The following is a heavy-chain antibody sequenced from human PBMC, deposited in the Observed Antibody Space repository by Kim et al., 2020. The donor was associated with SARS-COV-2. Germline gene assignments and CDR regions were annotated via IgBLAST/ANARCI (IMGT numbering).Heavy chain of an antibody. Sequence: NYSQKLTGRATLTRDTSESTAYMDLSSLRSEDTAVYYCARSPPSWPYFDYWGQGTLVTVS. V-gene: IGHV1-3*01. CDR3: ARSPPSWPYFDY. D-gene: IGHD5-12*01. J-gene: IGHJ4*02.